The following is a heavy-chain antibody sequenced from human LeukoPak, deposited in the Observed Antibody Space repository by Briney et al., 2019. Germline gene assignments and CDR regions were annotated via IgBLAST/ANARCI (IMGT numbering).Heavy chain of an antibody. CDR1: GGSISSYY. CDR2: IYYSGST. Sequence: SETLSLTCTVSGGSISSYYWSWIRQPPGKGLEWIGYIYYSGSTNYNPSLKNRVTISVDTSKNQFSLKLSSVTAADTAVYYCATGRIWYFDLWGRGTLVTVSS. V-gene: IGHV4-59*01. D-gene: IGHD2-15*01. CDR3: ATGRIWYFDL. J-gene: IGHJ2*01.